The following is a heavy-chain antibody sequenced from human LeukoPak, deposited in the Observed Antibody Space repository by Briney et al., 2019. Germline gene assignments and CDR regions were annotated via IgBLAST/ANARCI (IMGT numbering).Heavy chain of an antibody. Sequence: TSETLSLTCTVSGGSISSSSYYWGWIRQPPGKGLEWIGEINHSGSTNYNPSLKSRVTISVDTSKNQFSLKLSSVTAADTAVYYCARGVTYYYDSSGYPGFDYWGQGTLVTVSS. CDR3: ARGVTYYYDSSGYPGFDY. CDR1: GGSISSSSYY. V-gene: IGHV4-39*07. D-gene: IGHD3-22*01. J-gene: IGHJ4*02. CDR2: INHSGST.